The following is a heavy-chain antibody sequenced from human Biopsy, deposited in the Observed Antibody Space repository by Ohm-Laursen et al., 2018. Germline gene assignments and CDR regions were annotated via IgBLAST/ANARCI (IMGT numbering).Heavy chain of an antibody. Sequence: GTLSLTCTVSGGSFTGHYWSWIRQPPGKGLEWIGHISYTGYTSYNASLKSRVTISVDTSRNHFSLRLSSLTAADTAVYFCARGYSRRVSIFEASIYWFDTWGQGTLVTVSS. CDR2: ISYTGYT. V-gene: IGHV4-59*11. D-gene: IGHD3-10*01. CDR3: ARGYSRRVSIFEASIYWFDT. J-gene: IGHJ5*02. CDR1: GGSFTGHY.